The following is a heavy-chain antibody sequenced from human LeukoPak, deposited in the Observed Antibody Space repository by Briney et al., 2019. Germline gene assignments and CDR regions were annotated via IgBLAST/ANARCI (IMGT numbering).Heavy chain of an antibody. J-gene: IGHJ4*02. Sequence: GGSLRLSCAASGFTFSSYAMSWVRQAPGKGLEWVSAISGSGGSTYYADSVKGRFTISRDNSKNTLYLQMNSLRAEDTAVYHCARGQGGVMITFGGVIVFDYWGQGTLVPVSS. D-gene: IGHD3-16*02. V-gene: IGHV3-23*01. CDR3: ARGQGGVMITFGGVIVFDY. CDR1: GFTFSSYA. CDR2: ISGSGGST.